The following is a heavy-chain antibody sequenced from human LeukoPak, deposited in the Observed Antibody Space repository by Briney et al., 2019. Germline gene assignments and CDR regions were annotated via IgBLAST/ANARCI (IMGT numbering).Heavy chain of an antibody. CDR1: GYTFITYV. V-gene: IGHV1-3*01. J-gene: IGHJ1*01. Sequence: ASVKVSCKTSGYTFITYVIHWVRQAPGQRPEWMGWINAGNGHTKYSQKFQGRVTMTRDTSTSTVYMELSSLRSEDTAVYYCARGKLGYCSSTSCGYFQHWGQGTLVTVSS. D-gene: IGHD2-2*01. CDR3: ARGKLGYCSSTSCGYFQH. CDR2: INAGNGHT.